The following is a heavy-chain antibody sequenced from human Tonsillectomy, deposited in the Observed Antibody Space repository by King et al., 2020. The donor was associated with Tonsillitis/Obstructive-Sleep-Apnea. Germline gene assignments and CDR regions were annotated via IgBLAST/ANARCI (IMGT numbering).Heavy chain of an antibody. CDR3: AKESTSGYLVYFDS. CDR1: GFIFSSYA. D-gene: IGHD3-22*01. Sequence: VQLVESGGGLVQPGGSLSLSCAASGFIFSSYAMSWVRQAPGKGLEWVSGITSGGDTYYADSVKGRFTVSRDISKNTLSLQMNSLRAEDTAVYYCAKESTSGYLVYFDSWGQGTLVTVSS. CDR2: ITSGGDT. V-gene: IGHV3-23*04. J-gene: IGHJ4*02.